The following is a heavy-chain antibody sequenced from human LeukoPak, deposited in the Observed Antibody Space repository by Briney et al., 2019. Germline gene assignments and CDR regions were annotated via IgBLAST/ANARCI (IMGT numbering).Heavy chain of an antibody. J-gene: IGHJ6*03. CDR3: AKWGKYYDILTGYYTSYYYYYMDV. CDR1: GFSFSSYG. CDR2: ISGSGGST. V-gene: IGHV3-23*01. D-gene: IGHD3-9*01. Sequence: GGSLRLSCAASGFSFSSYGMNWVRQAPGKGLEWVSGISGSGGSTYYADSVKGRFTISRDNSKNTLYLQMNSLRAEDTAVYYCAKWGKYYDILTGYYTSYYYYYMDVWGKGTTVTISS.